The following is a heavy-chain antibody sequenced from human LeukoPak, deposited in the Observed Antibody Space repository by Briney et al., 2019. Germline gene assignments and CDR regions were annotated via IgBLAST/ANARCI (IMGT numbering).Heavy chain of an antibody. Sequence: GGSLRLSCAASGFTFSSYAMHWVRQAPGKGLEWVAVISYDGSNKYYADSVKGRFTISRDNSKNTLYLQMNSLRAEDTAVYYCAKLADNPYWGQGTLVTVSS. CDR2: ISYDGSNK. CDR1: GFTFSSYA. V-gene: IGHV3-30-3*02. J-gene: IGHJ4*02. D-gene: IGHD1-14*01. CDR3: AKLADNPY.